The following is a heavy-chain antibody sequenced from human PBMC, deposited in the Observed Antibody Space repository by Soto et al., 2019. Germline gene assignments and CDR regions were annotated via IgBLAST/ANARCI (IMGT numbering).Heavy chain of an antibody. CDR1: GFSLTTTGVG. CDR2: IYWDDDK. CDR3: ARIVRSPAGNAFDI. V-gene: IGHV2-5*02. Sequence: SGPTLVNPTQTLTLTCTFSGFSLTTTGVGVGWIRQPPGKALECLALIYWDDDKRYSTSLKTRLTISKDTSKNQVVLTMTNVDPVDTATYYCARIVRSPAGNAFDIWGQGTMVTVSS. J-gene: IGHJ3*02. D-gene: IGHD6-13*01.